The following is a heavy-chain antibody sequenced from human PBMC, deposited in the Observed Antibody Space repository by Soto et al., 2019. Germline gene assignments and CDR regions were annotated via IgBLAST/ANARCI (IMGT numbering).Heavy chain of an antibody. CDR3: ARGLFSETHYSGGWYFFDY. D-gene: IGHD1-26*01. J-gene: IGHJ4*02. CDR2: INDGGSA. CDR1: GGSFSGYS. Sequence: QVQLQQWGAGLLKPSETLSLTCAVYGGSFSGYSWTWIRQSPGKGLEWIGQINDGGSANYNPSLKSRVSISVDTSNNELFLELSSVTAADTAVYYCARGLFSETHYSGGWYFFDYWGQGTLVTVSS. V-gene: IGHV4-34*01.